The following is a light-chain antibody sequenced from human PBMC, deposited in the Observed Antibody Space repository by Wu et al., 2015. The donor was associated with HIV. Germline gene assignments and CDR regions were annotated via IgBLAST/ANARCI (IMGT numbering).Light chain of an antibody. CDR3: QQLNSFPLT. J-gene: IGKJ5*01. V-gene: IGKV1-13*02. CDR2: DAS. CDR1: QDIFTY. Sequence: AIQLTQSPSSLSASIGDRVNITCRASQDIFTYLAWYQQTPGKAPRVLIYDASTLQSGVSSRFSGSGSGAHFTLTISGLQREDFAVYFCQQLNSFPLTFGQGSR.